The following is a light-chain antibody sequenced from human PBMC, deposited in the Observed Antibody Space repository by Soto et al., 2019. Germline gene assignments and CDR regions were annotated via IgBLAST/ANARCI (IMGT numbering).Light chain of an antibody. CDR3: SAYTVSRTYV. CDR2: EVS. J-gene: IGLJ1*01. CDR1: SSDVGSYNL. V-gene: IGLV2-23*02. Sequence: QSVLTQPASVSGSPGQSITISCTGTSSDVGSYNLVSWYQQHPGKAPKLMIYEVSERPSGVSNRFSGSKSGNTASLTISGLQAEDEADYYCSAYTVSRTYVFGTGTKLTVL.